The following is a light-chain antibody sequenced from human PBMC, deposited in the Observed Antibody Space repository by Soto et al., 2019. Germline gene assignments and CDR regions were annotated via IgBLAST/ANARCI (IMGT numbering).Light chain of an antibody. V-gene: IGKV1-5*03. CDR3: DEYNCYSWS. Sequence: DIQMTQSPSTLSASVGDRVTITCRVSQSFSRWLAWYQQKPGKAPKLRIYNASSFESGVQAPFSVSGRGTEFNLTISTLQPDAVDTDDCDEYNCYSWSFGQGTKVEIK. CDR1: QSFSRW. CDR2: NAS. J-gene: IGKJ1*01.